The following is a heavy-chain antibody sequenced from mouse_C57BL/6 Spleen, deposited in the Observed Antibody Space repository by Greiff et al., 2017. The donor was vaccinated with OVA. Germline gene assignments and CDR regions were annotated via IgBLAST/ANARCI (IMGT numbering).Heavy chain of an antibody. Sequence: VQLQQSGAELVKPGASVKLSCKASGYTFTSYWMHWVKQRPGQGLEWIGMIHPNSGSTNYNEKFKSKATMTVDKSYSTAYMQLSSLTSEDSAVYYCASLNYGGSSYAFAYWGQGTLVTVSA. V-gene: IGHV1-64*01. CDR1: GYTFTSYW. CDR2: IHPNSGST. J-gene: IGHJ3*01. D-gene: IGHD1-1*01. CDR3: ASLNYGGSSYAFAY.